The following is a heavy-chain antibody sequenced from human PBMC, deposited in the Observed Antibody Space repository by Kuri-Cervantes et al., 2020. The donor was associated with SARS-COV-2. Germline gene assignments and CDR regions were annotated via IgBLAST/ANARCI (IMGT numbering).Heavy chain of an antibody. Sequence: GESLKISCTASGFTFGDYAMSWARQAPGKGLEWVSSISSSSSYIYYADSVKGRFTISRDSAKNSLYLQMNSLRAEDTAVYYCARETPYSSSSSYYYYMDVWGKGTTVTVSS. CDR2: ISSSSSYI. V-gene: IGHV3-21*01. CDR1: GFTFGDYA. J-gene: IGHJ6*03. CDR3: ARETPYSSSSSYYYYMDV. D-gene: IGHD6-6*01.